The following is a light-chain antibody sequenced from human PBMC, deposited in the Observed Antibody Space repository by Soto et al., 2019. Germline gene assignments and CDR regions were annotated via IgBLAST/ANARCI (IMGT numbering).Light chain of an antibody. CDR1: QTVYNN. CDR3: QQCRNWPLT. J-gene: IGKJ4*01. V-gene: IGKV3-15*01. CDR2: DAS. Sequence: EIVMTQSPATLSVSPGEGATLSCKASQTVYNNLAWYQQRPGQPPRLLIYDASTRATGISARFSGSGYGTEFTLNISSLQSEDFAVYFCQQCRNWPLTFGGGTKVEIK.